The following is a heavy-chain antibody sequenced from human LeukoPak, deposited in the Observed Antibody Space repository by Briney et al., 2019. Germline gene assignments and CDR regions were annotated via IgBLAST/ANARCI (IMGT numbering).Heavy chain of an antibody. CDR3: ARRNYYGSGSYYA. CDR2: VFDSGST. CDR1: GGSITSSGSY. Sequence: SETLSLTCTVSGGSITSSGSYWGWIRQPPGEGLEWIASVFDSGSTYYNPSLKSRVTISVDTSKNQFSLRLSSVTAADTAVYYCARRNYYGSGSYYAWGQGALVTVSS. J-gene: IGHJ5*02. D-gene: IGHD3-10*01. V-gene: IGHV4-39*01.